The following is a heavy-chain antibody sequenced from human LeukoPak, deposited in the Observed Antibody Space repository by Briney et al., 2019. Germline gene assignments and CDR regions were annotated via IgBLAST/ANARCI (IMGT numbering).Heavy chain of an antibody. Sequence: SETLSLTCAVYGGSFGGYYWSWIRQPPGKGLEWIGEINHSGSTNYNPSLKSRVTISVDTSKNQFSLKLSSVTAADTAVYYCARGPTPAVAGSYYFDYWGQGTLVTVSS. V-gene: IGHV4-34*01. CDR1: GGSFGGYY. CDR3: ARGPTPAVAGSYYFDY. CDR2: INHSGST. J-gene: IGHJ4*02. D-gene: IGHD6-19*01.